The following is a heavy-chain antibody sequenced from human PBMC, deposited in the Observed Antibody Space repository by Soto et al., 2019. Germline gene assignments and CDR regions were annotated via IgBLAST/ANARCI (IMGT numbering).Heavy chain of an antibody. J-gene: IGHJ4*02. CDR3: ARDVVRSTAGDS. CDR1: GATFSTSS. V-gene: IGHV1-69*01. CDR2: IIPIFTRT. D-gene: IGHD2-15*01. Sequence: QLQLVQSGTEVKEPGSSVKVSCKASGATFSTSSFVWVRQGPGQGLEWMGGIIPIFTRTNFAQKFQGRVTFSADESTRTPYMELRSLTSEDTAIYYCARDVVRSTAGDSWGQGTLVTVSS.